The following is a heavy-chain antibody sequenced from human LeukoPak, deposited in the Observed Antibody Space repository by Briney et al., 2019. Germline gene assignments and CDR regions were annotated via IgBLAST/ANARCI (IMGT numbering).Heavy chain of an antibody. D-gene: IGHD2-2*01. Sequence: GGSLRLSCAASGFTFSSYGMHWVRQAPGKGLEWVAVIWYDGSNKYNADSVRDRFTISRDNSKNTLYLQMNSLRAEDTAVYYCARPRQLLYYYYGMDVWGQGTTVTVSS. CDR3: ARPRQLLYYYYGMDV. J-gene: IGHJ6*02. CDR2: IWYDGSNK. CDR1: GFTFSSYG. V-gene: IGHV3-33*01.